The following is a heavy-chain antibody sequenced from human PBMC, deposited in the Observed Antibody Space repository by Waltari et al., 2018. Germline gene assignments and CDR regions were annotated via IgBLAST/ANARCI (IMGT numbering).Heavy chain of an antibody. CDR3: VTYPVIGGYYYMDV. Sequence: EVQLLESGGGLVQPGGSLRLSCAASGFTFSSYAMSWVRQAPGKGLEWVSATSGSGGSTYYADSVKGRFTISRDNSKNTLYLQMNSLRADDSAVYYCVTYPVIGGYYYMDVWGKGTTVTVSS. D-gene: IGHD1-26*01. J-gene: IGHJ6*03. CDR1: GFTFSSYA. V-gene: IGHV3-23*01. CDR2: TSGSGGST.